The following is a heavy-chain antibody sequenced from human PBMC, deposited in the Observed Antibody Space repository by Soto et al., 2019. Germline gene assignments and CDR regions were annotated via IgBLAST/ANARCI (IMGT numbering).Heavy chain of an antibody. V-gene: IGHV3-73*01. J-gene: IGHJ6*03. D-gene: IGHD2-15*01. Sequence: EVQLVESGGGLVQPGGSLKLSCAASGFTFSGSAMHWVRQASGKGLEWVGRIRSKANSYATAYAASVKGRFTISRDDSKNTAYLQMNSLKTEDTAVYYCTRHVKDCSGGSCYPQHYYYYYMDVWGKGTTVTVSS. CDR2: IRSKANSYAT. CDR1: GFTFSGSA. CDR3: TRHVKDCSGGSCYPQHYYYYYMDV.